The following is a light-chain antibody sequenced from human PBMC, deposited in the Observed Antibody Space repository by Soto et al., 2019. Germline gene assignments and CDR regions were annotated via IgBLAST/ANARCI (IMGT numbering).Light chain of an antibody. CDR1: SSYIGAGYD. V-gene: IGLV1-40*01. CDR3: QSYDSSLSDSV. CDR2: GNS. J-gene: IGLJ3*02. Sequence: QSVLTQPPSVSGAPGQRVTISCTGTSSYIGAGYDVHWYQQLPGTAPKLLIYGNSNRPSGVPDRFSGSKSGTSVSLAITGLQAEDEADYYCQSYDSSLSDSVFGGGTKVTVL.